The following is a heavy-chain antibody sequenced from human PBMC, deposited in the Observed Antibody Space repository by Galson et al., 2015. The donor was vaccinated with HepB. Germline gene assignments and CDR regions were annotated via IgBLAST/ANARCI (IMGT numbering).Heavy chain of an antibody. CDR1: GYTLTELS. V-gene: IGHV1-24*01. CDR2: FDPEDGET. Sequence: SVKVSCKVSGYTLTELSMHWVRQAPGKGLEWMGGFDPEDGETIYAQKFQGRVTMTEDTSTDTAYMELSSLRSEDTAVYYCATGRDQSYYFDYWGQGTLVTVSS. J-gene: IGHJ4*02. CDR3: ATGRDQSYYFDY.